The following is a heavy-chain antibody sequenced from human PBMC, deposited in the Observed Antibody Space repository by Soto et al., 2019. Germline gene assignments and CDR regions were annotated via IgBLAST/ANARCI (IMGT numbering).Heavy chain of an antibody. V-gene: IGHV3-33*01. CDR1: GFTFSSYG. D-gene: IGHD6-13*01. Sequence: PGGSLRLSCAASGFTFSSYGMHWVRQAPGKGLEWVAVIWYDGSNKYTAASAQGRFTISRDNSKSTPYLQMNRLRAEDTAVYYCARDGGGWLAAAGYYFDYWGQGTLVTVSS. CDR2: IWYDGSNK. CDR3: ARDGGGWLAAAGYYFDY. J-gene: IGHJ4*02.